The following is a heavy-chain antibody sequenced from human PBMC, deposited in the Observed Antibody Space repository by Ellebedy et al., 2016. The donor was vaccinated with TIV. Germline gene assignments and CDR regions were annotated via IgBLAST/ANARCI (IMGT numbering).Heavy chain of an antibody. Sequence: GESLKISCAASGFTFSSFWMNWVRQAPGKGLEWVSYISGSASVTAYADSVKGRFTISRDNARTSLYLQMNSLRVDDTAMYYCARSYGARTSGPWGQGTLVTVSS. CDR1: GFTFSSFW. V-gene: IGHV3-48*04. D-gene: IGHD3-16*01. CDR2: ISGSASVT. CDR3: ARSYGARTSGP. J-gene: IGHJ5*02.